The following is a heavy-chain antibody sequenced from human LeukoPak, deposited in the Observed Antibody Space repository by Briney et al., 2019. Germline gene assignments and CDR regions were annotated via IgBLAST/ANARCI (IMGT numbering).Heavy chain of an antibody. CDR3: ARIQPPAAASGYYYMDV. CDR2: IYYTGST. J-gene: IGHJ6*03. Sequence: SETLSLTCAVYGGSFSGYYWSWIRQPPGKGLEWLASIYYTGSTYYNPSLKSRVTISVDTSKNQFSLKLNSVTAADTAVYYCARIQPPAAASGYYYMDVWGKGTTVTISS. D-gene: IGHD6-13*01. V-gene: IGHV4-34*01. CDR1: GGSFSGYY.